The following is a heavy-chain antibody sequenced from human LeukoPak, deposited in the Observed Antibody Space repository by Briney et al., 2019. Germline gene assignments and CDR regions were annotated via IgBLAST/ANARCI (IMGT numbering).Heavy chain of an antibody. CDR2: IYHSGST. CDR1: GGSISSGGYS. Sequence: SQTLSLTCAVSGGSISSGGYSWSWIRQPPGTGLEWIVYIYHSGSTYYNPSLKSRVTISVDRSKNQFSLKLSSVTAADTAVYYCARASTSCYELGHCYFDYWGQGTLVTVSS. CDR3: ARASTSCYELGHCYFDY. J-gene: IGHJ4*02. V-gene: IGHV4-30-2*01. D-gene: IGHD2-2*01.